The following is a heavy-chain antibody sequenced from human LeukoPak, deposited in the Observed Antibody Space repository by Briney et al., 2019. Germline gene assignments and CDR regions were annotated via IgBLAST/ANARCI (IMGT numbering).Heavy chain of an antibody. Sequence: GGSLRLSCAPSGFTFSSYGMHWVRQAPGQGLEWVAYIQYDGSNEQYADSVKGRFTISRENSKNTLYLQMNSLRAEDTAVYYCAKDSAKKYDDYWGQGTLVTVSS. V-gene: IGHV3-30*02. J-gene: IGHJ4*02. CDR3: AKDSAKKYDDY. CDR2: IQYDGSNE. CDR1: GFTFSSYG. D-gene: IGHD2/OR15-2a*01.